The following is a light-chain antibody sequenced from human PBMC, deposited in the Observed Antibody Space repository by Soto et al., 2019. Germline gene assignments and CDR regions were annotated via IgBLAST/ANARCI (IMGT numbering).Light chain of an antibody. Sequence: QSVLTQPASVSGSLGQSITISCTGTSSDIGGYKYVSWYQQHPGKAPKLMIYEVSKRPSGVPDRFSGSKSGNTASLTVSGLQAEDEADYYCSSYAGSNNFGVFGTGTKVTVL. CDR1: SSDIGGYKY. CDR3: SSYAGSNNFGV. V-gene: IGLV2-8*01. J-gene: IGLJ1*01. CDR2: EVS.